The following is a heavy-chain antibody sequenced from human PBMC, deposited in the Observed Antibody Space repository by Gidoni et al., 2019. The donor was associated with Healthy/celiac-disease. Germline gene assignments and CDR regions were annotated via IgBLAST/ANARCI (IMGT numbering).Heavy chain of an antibody. CDR2: IKSKTDGGTT. CDR1: GFTFSNAW. J-gene: IGHJ6*02. D-gene: IGHD2-15*01. CDR3: TTGAGYCSGGSCYNPRYYYYGMDV. V-gene: IGHV3-15*01. Sequence: EVQLVESGGGLVKPGGSLRLSCAASGFTFSNAWMSWVRQAPGKGLEWVGRIKSKTDGGTTDYAAPVKGRFTISRDDSKNTLYLQMNSLKTEDTAVYYCTTGAGYCSGGSCYNPRYYYYGMDVWGQGTTVTVSS.